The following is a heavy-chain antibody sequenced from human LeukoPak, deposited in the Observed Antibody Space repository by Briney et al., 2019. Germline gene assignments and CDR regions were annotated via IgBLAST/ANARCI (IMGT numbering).Heavy chain of an antibody. Sequence: PSETLSLTCTVSGGSISSGDYYWSWIRQPPGKGLEWIGYIYYSGNTYYNPSLKSRVTISVDRSKNQFSLKLSSVTAADTAVYYCAREARNYYYYYMDVWGKGTTVTVSS. CDR3: AREARNYYYYYMDV. J-gene: IGHJ6*03. CDR2: IYYSGNT. V-gene: IGHV4-30-4*01. CDR1: GGSISSGDYY.